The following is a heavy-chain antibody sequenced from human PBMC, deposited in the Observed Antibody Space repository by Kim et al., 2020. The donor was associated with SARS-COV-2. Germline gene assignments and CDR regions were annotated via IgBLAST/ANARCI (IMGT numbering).Heavy chain of an antibody. D-gene: IGHD2-8*01. Sequence: GGSLRLSCAASGFTFSSYGMHWVRQAPGKGLEWVAVIWYDGSNKYYADSVKGRFTISRDNSKNTLYLQMNSLRAEDTAVYYCASIPGVKTEGYYYYGMDVWGQGTTVTVSS. J-gene: IGHJ6*02. CDR3: ASIPGVKTEGYYYYGMDV. V-gene: IGHV3-33*01. CDR1: GFTFSSYG. CDR2: IWYDGSNK.